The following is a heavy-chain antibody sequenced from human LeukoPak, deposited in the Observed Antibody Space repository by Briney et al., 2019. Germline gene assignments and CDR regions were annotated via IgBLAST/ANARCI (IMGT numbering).Heavy chain of an antibody. CDR1: GGSFSGYY. V-gene: IGHV4-34*01. D-gene: IGHD5-12*01. CDR3: ARAYVDIVATRGAYFDY. J-gene: IGHJ4*02. CDR2: INHSGST. Sequence: PSETLSLTCAIYGGSFSGYYWSWIRQPPGKGLEWIGEINHSGSTNYNPSLKSRVTISVDTSKNQFSLKLSSVTAADTAVYYCARAYVDIVATRGAYFDYWGQGTLVTVSS.